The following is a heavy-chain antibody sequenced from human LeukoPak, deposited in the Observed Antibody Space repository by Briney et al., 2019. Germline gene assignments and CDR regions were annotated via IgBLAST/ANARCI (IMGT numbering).Heavy chain of an antibody. V-gene: IGHV3-49*04. CDR3: TRAPFHYDSSGYYSCDY. CDR1: GFTFSSYA. CDR2: IRSKAYGGTT. Sequence: GGSLRLSCSASGFTFSSYAMSWVRQAPGKGLEWVSFIRSKAYGGTTEYVASVKDRFTISRDDSKSIAYLQMNSLKTEDTAVYYCTRAPFHYDSSGYYSCDYWGQGTLVTVSS. J-gene: IGHJ4*02. D-gene: IGHD3-22*01.